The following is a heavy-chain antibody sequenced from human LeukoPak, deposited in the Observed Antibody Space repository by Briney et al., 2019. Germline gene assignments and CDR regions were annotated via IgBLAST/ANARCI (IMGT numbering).Heavy chain of an antibody. CDR3: ARDNLSPQVYYYMDV. CDR2: ISAYNGNT. D-gene: IGHD1-14*01. J-gene: IGHJ6*03. Sequence: PMASVKVSCKASGYTFTSYGISWVRQAPGQGLEWMGWISAYNGNTNYAQKLQGRVTMTTDTSTSTAYMELRSLRSDDTAVYYCARDNLSPQVYYYMDVWGKGTTVTISS. CDR1: GYTFTSYG. V-gene: IGHV1-18*01.